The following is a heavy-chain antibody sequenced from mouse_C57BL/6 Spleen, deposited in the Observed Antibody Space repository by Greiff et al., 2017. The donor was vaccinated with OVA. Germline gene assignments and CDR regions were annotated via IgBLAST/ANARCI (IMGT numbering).Heavy chain of an antibody. CDR1: GYAFSSSW. Sequence: VQLQQSGPELVKPGASVKISCKASGYAFSSSWMNWVKQRPGKGLEWIGRIYPGDGDTNYNGKFKGNATLTAAKASSTAYMQLSSLTSEDSAVYFCARWGEAMDYWGQGTSVTVSS. CDR3: ARWGEAMDY. V-gene: IGHV1-82*01. CDR2: IYPGDGDT. J-gene: IGHJ4*01.